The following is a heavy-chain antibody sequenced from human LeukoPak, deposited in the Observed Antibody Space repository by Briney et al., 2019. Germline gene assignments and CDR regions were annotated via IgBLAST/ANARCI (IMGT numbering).Heavy chain of an antibody. V-gene: IGHV4-61*02. Sequence: SETLSLTCTVSGGSISSGSYYWSWIRQPAGKGLEWIGRIYTSGSTNYNPSLKSRVTISGATSKNQFSLKLSSVTAADTAVYYCARVPVAGTTGGYYYYYIYVWGKGTTVTVSS. CDR2: IYTSGST. D-gene: IGHD6-19*01. J-gene: IGHJ6*03. CDR1: GGSISSGSYY. CDR3: ARVPVAGTTGGYYYYYIYV.